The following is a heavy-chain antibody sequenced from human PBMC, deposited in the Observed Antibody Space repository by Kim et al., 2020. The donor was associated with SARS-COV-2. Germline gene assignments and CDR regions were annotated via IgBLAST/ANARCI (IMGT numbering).Heavy chain of an antibody. CDR2: ISGSGGST. Sequence: GGSLRLSCAASGFTFSSYAMSWVRQAPGKGLEWVSAISGSGGSTYYADSVKGRFTISRDNSKNTLYLQMNSLRAEDTAVYYCAKGHLLLWFGELLVGSDAFDIWGQGTMVTVSS. CDR1: GFTFSSYA. J-gene: IGHJ3*02. D-gene: IGHD3-10*01. CDR3: AKGHLLLWFGELLVGSDAFDI. V-gene: IGHV3-23*01.